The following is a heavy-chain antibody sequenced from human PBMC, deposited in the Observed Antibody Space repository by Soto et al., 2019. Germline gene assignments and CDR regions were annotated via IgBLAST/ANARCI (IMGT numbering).Heavy chain of an antibody. V-gene: IGHV1-69*01. CDR2: IIPLFGTA. J-gene: IGHJ4*02. D-gene: IGHD1-20*01. CDR1: GVTFSSET. CDR3: ASELGDNSASLFDS. Sequence: QVQLVQSGAEVKKPGSSVKVSCKASGVTFSSETISWVRQAPGQGLEWVGGIIPLFGTANYAQKFQGRVTITADESTSALYIELSSLRSDDPAVYYCASELGDNSASLFDSWGRGTLVTVSS.